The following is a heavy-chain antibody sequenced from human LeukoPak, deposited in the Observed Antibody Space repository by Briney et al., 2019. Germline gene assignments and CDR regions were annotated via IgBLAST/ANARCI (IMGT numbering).Heavy chain of an antibody. D-gene: IGHD3-10*01. CDR2: ISSRSSYI. J-gene: IGHJ6*03. Sequence: GGSLRLSCAASGFTFSSYSMNWVRQAPGKGLEWVSSISSRSSYIYYADSVKGRFTISRDNAKNSLYLQMNSLRAEDTAVYYCAREVTMVRGVIGYYYYYMDVWGKGTTVTISS. CDR3: AREVTMVRGVIGYYYYYMDV. CDR1: GFTFSSYS. V-gene: IGHV3-21*01.